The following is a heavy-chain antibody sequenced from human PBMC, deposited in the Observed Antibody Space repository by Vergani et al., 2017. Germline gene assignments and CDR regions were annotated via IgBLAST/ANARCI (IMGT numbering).Heavy chain of an antibody. CDR2: LIPALGTA. CDR1: GGTFDIYA. Sequence: QVQLVQSGAEVKKPGSSVKVSCKASGGTFDIYAVNWVRQAPGQGLEWMGGLIPALGTANYAQNFEGRLTITADDSRKTGYMELSSLTSDDTAVYYCAGEGGLLEDQILMPLAVWGRGTTVIVSS. J-gene: IGHJ6*04. V-gene: IGHV1-69*01. D-gene: IGHD1-1*01. CDR3: AGEGGLLEDQILMPLAV.